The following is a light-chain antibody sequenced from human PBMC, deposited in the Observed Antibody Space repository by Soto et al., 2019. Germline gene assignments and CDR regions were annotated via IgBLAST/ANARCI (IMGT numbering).Light chain of an antibody. CDR1: QTINNF. Sequence: DIQLTQSPFSLSASVGKRLTLTCRASQTINNFLSWYQQKPGKAPKLLIYAASTLHTGVPSRFTGSGSGTDFTLTIRSLQPEDFATYYCQQSYSTPWTFGQGTKVDI. V-gene: IGKV1-39*01. J-gene: IGKJ1*01. CDR3: QQSYSTPWT. CDR2: AAS.